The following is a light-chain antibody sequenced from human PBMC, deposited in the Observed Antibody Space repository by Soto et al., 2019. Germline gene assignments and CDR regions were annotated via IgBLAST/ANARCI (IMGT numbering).Light chain of an antibody. Sequence: EIVLTQSPATLSLSPGESATLSCRATRSVSSYLAWYQQKPGQAPRLLIYGASNRATGIPDRFSGSGSGTDFTLTISRLEPEDFAVYYCQQYGSSGTFGQGTKVDNK. CDR2: GAS. CDR3: QQYGSSGT. V-gene: IGKV3-20*01. CDR1: RSVSSY. J-gene: IGKJ1*01.